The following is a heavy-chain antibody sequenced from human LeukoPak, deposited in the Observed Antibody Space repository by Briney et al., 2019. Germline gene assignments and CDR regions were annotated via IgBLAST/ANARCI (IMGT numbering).Heavy chain of an antibody. CDR3: ARRGDIVVVPAATAFDI. J-gene: IGHJ3*02. Sequence: SETLSLTCTVSGGSISSSSYYWGWLRQPPGTGLEWLGSIYYSGSTYYNPSLKGRVTISVDTSKNQFSLKLSSGTAADTAVYYCARRGDIVVVPAATAFDIWGQGTMVTVSS. V-gene: IGHV4-39*01. CDR1: GGSISSSSYY. CDR2: IYYSGST. D-gene: IGHD2-2*01.